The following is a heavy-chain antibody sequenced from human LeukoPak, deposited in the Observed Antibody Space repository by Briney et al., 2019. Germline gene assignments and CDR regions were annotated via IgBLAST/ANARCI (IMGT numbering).Heavy chain of an antibody. D-gene: IGHD6-19*01. CDR2: MYISGST. V-gene: IGHV4-59*01. CDR3: ARGSDSSGWSPFGY. CDR1: GVSISSYY. Sequence: PSETLSLTCTVPGVSISSYYWSWIRQPPGKGLEWIGYMYISGSTNYNPSLKSRVTISVDTSKNQFSLKLNSVTAADTAVYYCARGSDSSGWSPFGYWGQGTLVTVSS. J-gene: IGHJ4*02.